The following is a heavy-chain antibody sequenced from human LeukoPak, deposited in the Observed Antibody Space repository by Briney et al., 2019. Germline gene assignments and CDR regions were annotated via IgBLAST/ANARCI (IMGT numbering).Heavy chain of an antibody. V-gene: IGHV4-34*01. Sequence: GSLRLSCAASGFTFSSFEMNWVRQAPGKGLEWIGEINHSGSTNYNPSLKSRVTISVDTSKNQFSLKLSSVTAADTAVYYCARDGNALWGQGTLVTVSS. CDR2: INHSGST. CDR3: ARDGNAL. CDR1: GFTFSSFE. J-gene: IGHJ4*02. D-gene: IGHD1-1*01.